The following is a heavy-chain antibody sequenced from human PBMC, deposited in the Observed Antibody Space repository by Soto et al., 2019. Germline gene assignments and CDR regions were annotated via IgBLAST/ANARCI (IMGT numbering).Heavy chain of an antibody. Sequence: VQLLESGGGLVQPGGSLRLSCAASGFTFSTYAMSWVRQAPGKGLEWVSGVSGSDGSTYYADSVQGRFTISRDNSKNTLYLQLNGLRAEDTAVYYCARHLHYFDYWGQGTLVTVSS. J-gene: IGHJ4*02. CDR1: GFTFSTYA. CDR2: VSGSDGST. V-gene: IGHV3-23*01. CDR3: ARHLHYFDY.